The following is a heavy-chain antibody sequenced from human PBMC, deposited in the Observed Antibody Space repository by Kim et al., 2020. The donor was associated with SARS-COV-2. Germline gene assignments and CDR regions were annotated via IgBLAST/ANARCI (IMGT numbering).Heavy chain of an antibody. J-gene: IGHJ4*02. CDR2: IYYSGST. CDR1: GGSISSSSYY. CDR3: ASLDSSSLSPRHDY. Sequence: SETLSLTCTVSGGSISSSSYYWGWIRQPPGKGLEWIGSIYYSGSTYYNPSLKSRVTISVDTSKNQFSLKLSSVTAADTAVYYSASLDSSSLSPRHDYWGQGTLVTVSS. V-gene: IGHV4-39*01. D-gene: IGHD6-13*01.